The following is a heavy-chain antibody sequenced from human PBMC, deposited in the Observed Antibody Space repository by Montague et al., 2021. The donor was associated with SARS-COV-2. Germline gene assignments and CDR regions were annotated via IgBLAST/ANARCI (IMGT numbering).Heavy chain of an antibody. CDR2: IYWDDDK. Sequence: PALVKPTQTLTPTCTFSGFSLSTSGVGVGWIRQPPGKALEWLALIYWDDDKRYSPPLKSRLTITKDTSKNQVVLTMTNMDPVDTATYYCAHRRGLLLSDAFDIWGQGTIVTVSS. J-gene: IGHJ3*02. CDR1: GFSLSTSGVG. D-gene: IGHD1-26*01. CDR3: AHRRGLLLSDAFDI. V-gene: IGHV2-5*02.